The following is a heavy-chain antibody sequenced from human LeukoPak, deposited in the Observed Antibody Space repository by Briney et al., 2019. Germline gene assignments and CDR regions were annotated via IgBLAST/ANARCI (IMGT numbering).Heavy chain of an antibody. CDR3: ATPPTVYDFWSGYYTGY. CDR1: GFTFSSYS. J-gene: IGHJ4*02. CDR2: ISSSSSYI. V-gene: IGHV3-21*01. D-gene: IGHD3-3*01. Sequence: GGSLRLSCAASGFTFSSYSMNWVRQAPGKGLEWVSSISSSSSYIYYADSVKGRFTISRDNAKNSLYLQMNSLRAEDTAAYYCATPPTVYDFWSGYYTGYWGQGTLVTVST.